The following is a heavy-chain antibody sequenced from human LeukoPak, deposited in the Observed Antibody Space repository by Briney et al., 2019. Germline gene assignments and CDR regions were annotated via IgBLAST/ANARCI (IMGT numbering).Heavy chain of an antibody. CDR3: ARRIRGAPTDY. CDR1: GYTFTTYD. D-gene: IGHD3-10*01. V-gene: IGHV1-8*01. CDR2: MNPNSGNA. J-gene: IGHJ4*02. Sequence: ASVTVSCKASGYTFTTYDLNWVRQAPGQGFEWMGWMNPNSGNAGYAQTFQGRVTMTRNTSISTAYMELSNLTSEYTAVYYCARRIRGAPTDYWGQGTLVTVSS.